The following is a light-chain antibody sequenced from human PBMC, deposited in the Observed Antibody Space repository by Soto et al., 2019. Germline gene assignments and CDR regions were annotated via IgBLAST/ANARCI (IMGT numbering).Light chain of an antibody. CDR3: QQFHAFPRT. Sequence: AIQLTQSPSSLSASVGDRVTITCRASQAIRRDLAWYQQQPGKAPRLLIFDASTVGGGVPSRFSGSGSGTHFTLTISSLQPEDFATYYCQQFHAFPRTFGQGTKVEI. CDR1: QAIRRD. CDR2: DAS. V-gene: IGKV1-13*02. J-gene: IGKJ1*01.